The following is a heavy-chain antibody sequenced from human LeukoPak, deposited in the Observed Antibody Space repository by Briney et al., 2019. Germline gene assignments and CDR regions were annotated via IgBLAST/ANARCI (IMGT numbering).Heavy chain of an antibody. V-gene: IGHV4-34*01. D-gene: IGHD3-22*01. CDR3: ARGRQEITMIVVVMSAASYYLDV. CDR1: GGSFSGYS. CDR2: INPSGTA. Sequence: PSETLSLTCAVYGGSFSGYSWNWIRRPPGKGLEWIGEINPSGTANYNPSLKSRVTLSVDTSKKQFSLKLSSVTAADTAVYYCARGRQEITMIVVVMSAASYYLDVWGKGTTVTVS. J-gene: IGHJ6*03.